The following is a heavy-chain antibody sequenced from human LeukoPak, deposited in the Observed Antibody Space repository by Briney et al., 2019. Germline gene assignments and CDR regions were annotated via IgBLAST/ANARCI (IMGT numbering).Heavy chain of an antibody. V-gene: IGHV4-39*07. CDR3: ARVTSGYLSHYFYY. Sequence: SETLSLTCSVSGDSISRSNYYWGWIRQPPGKGLEWIGNIYYSGSTYYNPSLKSRVTISVDTSKNQFFVNLTSVTAADTAVYYCARVTSGYLSHYFYYWGQGNLVTVSA. CDR2: IYYSGST. D-gene: IGHD2-2*01. CDR1: GDSISRSNYY. J-gene: IGHJ4*02.